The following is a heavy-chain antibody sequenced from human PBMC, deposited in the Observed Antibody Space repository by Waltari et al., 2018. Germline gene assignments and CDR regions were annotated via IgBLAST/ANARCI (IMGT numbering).Heavy chain of an antibody. D-gene: IGHD3-9*01. CDR3: AKVGAPVLRYFDWVFDY. CDR1: GFTFSSYA. CDR2: ISGSGGST. Sequence: EVQLVESGGGLVQPGGSLSLSCAASGFTFSSYAMSWVRQAPGKGLEWVSAISGSGGSTYYADSVKGRFTISRDNSKNTLYLQMNRLRAEDTAVYYCAKVGAPVLRYFDWVFDYWGQGTLVTVSS. V-gene: IGHV3-23*04. J-gene: IGHJ4*02.